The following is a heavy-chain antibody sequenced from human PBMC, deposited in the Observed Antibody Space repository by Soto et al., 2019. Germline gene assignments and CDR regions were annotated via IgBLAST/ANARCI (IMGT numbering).Heavy chain of an antibody. D-gene: IGHD3-16*02. V-gene: IGHV4-4*02. Sequence: TLSLTCGVSGGSVNTDYWWSWVRQPPGKGLDWIGEVHHSGTTNYIQSLTSRVTMSVDKSANQVSLELTSVAAADTAVYYCARGVSYRWVYWGQGXLVTVSS. CDR2: VHHSGTT. CDR1: GGSVNTDYW. J-gene: IGHJ4*02. CDR3: ARGVSYRWVY.